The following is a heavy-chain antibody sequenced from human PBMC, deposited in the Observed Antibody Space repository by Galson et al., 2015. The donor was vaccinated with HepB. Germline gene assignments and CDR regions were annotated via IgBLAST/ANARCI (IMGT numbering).Heavy chain of an antibody. V-gene: IGHV1-2*05. CDR2: INPNSGAT. J-gene: IGHJ4*02. D-gene: IGHD3-10*01. CDR3: ARGKGGNYGSGSLDY. CDR1: GYTFTGYY. Sequence: SVKVSCEASGYTFTGYYIHWVRQAPGQGPEWMGRINPNSGATNCAQKFQGRVTMTRDTSISTAYMELSSLRSDDTVVYYCARGKGGNYGSGSLDYWGQGTPVTVSS.